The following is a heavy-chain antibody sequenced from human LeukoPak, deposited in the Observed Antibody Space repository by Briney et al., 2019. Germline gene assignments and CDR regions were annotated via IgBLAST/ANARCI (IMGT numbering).Heavy chain of an antibody. V-gene: IGHV1-69*05. Sequence: SVKVCWKASGGTFSRYAISWVRQAPGQGLEWRGGIIRIFGTANYAQKFQGRVTITTDESTSTAYMELSSLRSEDTAVYYCARGGMVRGVITYYYYMDVWGKGTTVTVSS. CDR3: ARGGMVRGVITYYYYMDV. CDR2: IIRIFGTA. D-gene: IGHD3-10*01. CDR1: GGTFSRYA. J-gene: IGHJ6*03.